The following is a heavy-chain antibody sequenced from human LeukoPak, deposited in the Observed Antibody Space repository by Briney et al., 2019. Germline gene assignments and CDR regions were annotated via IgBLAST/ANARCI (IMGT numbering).Heavy chain of an antibody. V-gene: IGHV1-8*03. CDR1: VYTFTSYD. D-gene: IGHD5-24*01. Sequence: GASVKVSCKASVYTFTSYDINWVRQATGQGLEWMGWMNPDSGNTGYAQKFQGRVTITRNTSISTAYMELSSLRSEDTAVYYCARARRDGYNLFGYWGQGTLVTVSS. CDR2: MNPDSGNT. J-gene: IGHJ4*02. CDR3: ARARRDGYNLFGY.